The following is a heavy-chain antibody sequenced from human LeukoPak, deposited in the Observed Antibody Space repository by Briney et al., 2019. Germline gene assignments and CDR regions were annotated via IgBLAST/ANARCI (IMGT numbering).Heavy chain of an antibody. CDR2: IKSKTDGGAR. Sequence: GGSLRLSCTASGFSFSNAWMSWARQAPGKGLEWVGRIKSKTDGGAREYATPVTGRFTISRDDSKSTLYLQMYSLKTEDTAVYYCTTGNVIPTEGVWGKGTTVIVSS. CDR3: TTGNVIPTEGV. D-gene: IGHD2-2*01. V-gene: IGHV3-15*01. J-gene: IGHJ6*04. CDR1: GFSFSNAW.